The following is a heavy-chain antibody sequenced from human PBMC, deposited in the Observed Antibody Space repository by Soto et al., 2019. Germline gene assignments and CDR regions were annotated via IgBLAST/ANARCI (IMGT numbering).Heavy chain of an antibody. V-gene: IGHV1-69*13. J-gene: IGHJ1*01. Sequence: SGKVSCKASGCSFSSFGISWVRQAPGQGLEWMGGIIPVFGRPNYAQRFRGRLTITADESTNTVYLELIDLRSEDTAVYYCAREGSGYNLWGQGTQVTVSS. D-gene: IGHD5-12*01. CDR1: GCSFSSFG. CDR2: IIPVFGRP. CDR3: AREGSGYNL.